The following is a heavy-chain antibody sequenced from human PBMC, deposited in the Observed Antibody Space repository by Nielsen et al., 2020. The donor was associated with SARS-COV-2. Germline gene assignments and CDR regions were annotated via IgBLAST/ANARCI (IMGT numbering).Heavy chain of an antibody. D-gene: IGHD2-15*01. CDR3: ARGAYCSGGSCYYHYFDY. CDR1: GGSISSYY. CDR2: INHSGST. Sequence: SETLSLTCTVSGGSISSYYWSWIRQPPGKGPEWIGEINHSGSTNYNPSLKSRVTISVDTSKNQFSLKLSSVTAADTAVYYCARGAYCSGGSCYYHYFDYWGQGTLVTVSS. V-gene: IGHV4-34*01. J-gene: IGHJ4*02.